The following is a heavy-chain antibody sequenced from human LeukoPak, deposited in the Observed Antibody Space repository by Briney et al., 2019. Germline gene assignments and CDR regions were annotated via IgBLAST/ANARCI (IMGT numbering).Heavy chain of an antibody. CDR3: AIPIAAVGLGDY. CDR1: GYTFTSYA. V-gene: IGHV1-3*01. J-gene: IGHJ4*02. Sequence: ASVKVSCKASGYTFTSYAMHWVRQAPGQRLEWMGWINAGNGNTKYSQKFQDRVTITRDTSASTAYMELSSLRSEDTAVYYCAIPIAAVGLGDYWGQGTLVTVSS. CDR2: INAGNGNT. D-gene: IGHD6-13*01.